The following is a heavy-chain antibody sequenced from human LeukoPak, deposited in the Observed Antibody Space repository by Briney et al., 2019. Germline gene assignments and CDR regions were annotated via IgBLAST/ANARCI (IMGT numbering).Heavy chain of an antibody. J-gene: IGHJ6*03. CDR1: GYSISSGYY. D-gene: IGHD2-2*01. Sequence: SETLSLTCTVSGYSISSGYYWGWIRQPPGKGLEWIGSIYHSGSTYYNPSLKSRVTISVDTSKNQFSLKLSSVTAADTAVYYCARVSDCSSTSCYSYMDVWGKGTTVTVSS. V-gene: IGHV4-38-2*02. CDR2: IYHSGST. CDR3: ARVSDCSSTSCYSYMDV.